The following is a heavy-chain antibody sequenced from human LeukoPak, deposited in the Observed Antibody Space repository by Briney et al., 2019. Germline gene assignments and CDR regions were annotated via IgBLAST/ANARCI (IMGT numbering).Heavy chain of an antibody. V-gene: IGHV1-2*02. CDR2: ISPNSGGT. J-gene: IGHJ4*02. Sequence: ASVKVSCKASGYTFTGYYMHWVRQAPGQGLEWMGWISPNSGGTNYAQKFQGRVTMTRDTSISTAYMELSRLRSDDTAVYYCARSRLVVVIELLDYWGQGTLVTVSS. D-gene: IGHD3-22*01. CDR3: ARSRLVVVIELLDY. CDR1: GYTFTGYY.